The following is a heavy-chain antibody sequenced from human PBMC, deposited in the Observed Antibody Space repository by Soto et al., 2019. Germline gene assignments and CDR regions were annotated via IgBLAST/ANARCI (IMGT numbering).Heavy chain of an antibody. V-gene: IGHV1-18*01. CDR2: ISTYTGDT. J-gene: IGHJ5*02. Sequence: QVRLVQSGAEVKRPGGSVKVSCKTYGYSFTVYGISWVLQAPGQGLEWMGWISTYTGDTNYARKLRGRVTMTTDISASTASMELRSLTSDDTSVYYCARDPGGETGFDPWGQGTPVIVST. CDR1: GYSFTVYG. CDR3: ARDPGGETGFDP. D-gene: IGHD3-16*01.